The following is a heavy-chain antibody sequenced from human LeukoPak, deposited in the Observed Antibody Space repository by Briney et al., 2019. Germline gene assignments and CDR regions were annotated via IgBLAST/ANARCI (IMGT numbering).Heavy chain of an antibody. CDR3: AKDRESGYDYYYYYMDV. V-gene: IGHV3-30*02. CDR1: EFTFITYW. D-gene: IGHD5-12*01. Sequence: PGGSLRLSCAASEFTFITYWMSWVRQAPGKGLEWVAFIRYDGSNKYYADSVEGRFTISRDNSKNTLYLQMNSLRAEDTAVYYCAKDRESGYDYYYYYMDVWGKGTTVTVSS. J-gene: IGHJ6*03. CDR2: IRYDGSNK.